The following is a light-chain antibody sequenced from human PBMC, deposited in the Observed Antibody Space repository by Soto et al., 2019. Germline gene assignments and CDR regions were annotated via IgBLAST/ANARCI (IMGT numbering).Light chain of an antibody. CDR3: SSFTSSSTLPYV. J-gene: IGLJ1*01. CDR2: EVS. V-gene: IGLV2-14*02. CDR1: RSNIGSNL. Sequence: QSVVTQPPSVSGTPGQRVTIFCSGRRSNIGSNLVYWYQQLPGTAPKLMIYEVSNRPSGVSNRFSGSKSGNTASLTIAGLRAEDEADYYCSSFTSSSTLPYVFGTGTKLTVL.